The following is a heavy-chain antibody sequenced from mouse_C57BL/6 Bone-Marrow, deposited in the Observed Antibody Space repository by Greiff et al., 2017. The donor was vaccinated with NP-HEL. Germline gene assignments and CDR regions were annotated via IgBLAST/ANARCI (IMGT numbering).Heavy chain of an antibody. D-gene: IGHD2-4*01. Sequence: VKLQESGAELARPGASVMLSCKASGYTFTSYGISWVKQRTGQGLEWIGEIYPRSGNTYYNEKFKGKATLTADKSSSTAYMELRSLTSEDSAVYFCARCLLRRLYAMDYWGQGTSVTVSS. J-gene: IGHJ4*01. CDR2: IYPRSGNT. CDR3: ARCLLRRLYAMDY. CDR1: GYTFTSYG. V-gene: IGHV1-81*01.